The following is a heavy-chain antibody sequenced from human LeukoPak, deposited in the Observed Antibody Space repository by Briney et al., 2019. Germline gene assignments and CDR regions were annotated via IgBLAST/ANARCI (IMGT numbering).Heavy chain of an antibody. J-gene: IGHJ4*02. CDR1: GFTLSSYS. V-gene: IGHV3-21*01. D-gene: IGHD3-3*01. CDR2: ISSSSSYI. Sequence: GGSLRLSCAASGFTLSSYSMNWVRQAPGKGLEWVSSISSSSSYIYYADSVKGRFTISRDNAKNSLYLQMNSLRAEDTAVYYCARDLGDFWSGYYGYWGQGTLVTVSS. CDR3: ARDLGDFWSGYYGY.